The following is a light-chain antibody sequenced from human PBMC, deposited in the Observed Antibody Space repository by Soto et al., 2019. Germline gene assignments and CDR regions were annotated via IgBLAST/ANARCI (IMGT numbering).Light chain of an antibody. Sequence: IQLTQSPSSLSASVGDRVTITCRASQGISSYLAWYQQKPGKVPKLLIYAASTLQSGVPSRFSGSGSGTDFTLTISSLQPEDFATYYCQQLNSYPYTFGQGNKLEIK. J-gene: IGKJ2*01. CDR2: AAS. CDR3: QQLNSYPYT. CDR1: QGISSY. V-gene: IGKV1-9*01.